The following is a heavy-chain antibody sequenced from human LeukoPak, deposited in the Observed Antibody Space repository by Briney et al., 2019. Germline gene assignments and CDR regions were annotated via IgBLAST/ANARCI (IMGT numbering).Heavy chain of an antibody. CDR3: ASLIVATISPASFDH. V-gene: IGHV3-23*01. D-gene: IGHD5-12*01. CDR1: GFTFSSYA. J-gene: IGHJ4*02. CDR2: ISGSGGTT. Sequence: GGSLRLSCAASGFTFSSYAMSWVRQAPGKGLEWVSGISGSGGTTYYADSVKGRFTISRDNSKDTLYLQMNSLRAEDTAVYYCASLIVATISPASFDHWGQGTLVTVSS.